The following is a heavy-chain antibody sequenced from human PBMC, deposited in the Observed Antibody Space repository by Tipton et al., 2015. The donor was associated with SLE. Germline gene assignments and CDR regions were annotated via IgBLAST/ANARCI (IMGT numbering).Heavy chain of an antibody. J-gene: IGHJ5*02. CDR2: LYSGGST. CDR1: GFSVTRNY. CDR3: AREGQSCGGDCSAS. Sequence: SLRLSCAASGFSVTRNYMSWFRQVPGKGLEWVSVLYSGGSTFYADSVKGRFTISRDASKNTLNLQMNDLRSEDTAVYYCAREGQSCGGDCSASWGPRTLVIVSS. D-gene: IGHD2-21*01. V-gene: IGHV3-66*01.